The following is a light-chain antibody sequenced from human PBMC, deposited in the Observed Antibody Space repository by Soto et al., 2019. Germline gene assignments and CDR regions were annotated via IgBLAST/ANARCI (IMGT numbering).Light chain of an antibody. Sequence: DIVMTQSPLSMPVTPGEPASISCRYRQSLLHSNGHNYLDWYLQKQGQSPQLXXYLGSNRASGVPDRFSGIGFGRDFTLKISRVEAEDVGIYYGMQKLETRRTFGQGTKVDIK. CDR3: MQKLETRRT. J-gene: IGKJ1*01. CDR1: QSLLHSNGHNY. CDR2: LGS. V-gene: IGKV2-28*01.